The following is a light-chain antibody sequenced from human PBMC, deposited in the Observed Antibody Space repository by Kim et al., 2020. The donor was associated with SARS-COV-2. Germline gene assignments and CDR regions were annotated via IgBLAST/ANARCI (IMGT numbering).Light chain of an antibody. V-gene: IGKV3-15*01. Sequence: SVAPGERAARSCRARQSVGSSLAWYQQKPGQAPRLLIYAASTRDTSIPARFSGSGSGTEFTLTISSLQSEDFAVYYCQQYNTRWTFGHGTKVYIK. CDR1: QSVGSS. CDR2: AAS. J-gene: IGKJ1*01. CDR3: QQYNTRWT.